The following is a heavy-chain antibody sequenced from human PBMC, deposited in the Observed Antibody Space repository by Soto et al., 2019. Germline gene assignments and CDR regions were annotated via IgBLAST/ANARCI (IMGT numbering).Heavy chain of an antibody. CDR3: AKDRRITMIVVAVVNWFDP. J-gene: IGHJ5*02. CDR1: GFTFSSYA. D-gene: IGHD3-22*01. CDR2: ISGSGGST. V-gene: IGHV3-23*01. Sequence: GGSLRLSCAASGFTFSSYAMSWVRQAPGKGLEWVSAISGSGGSTYYADSVKGRFTISRDNSKNTLYLQMNSLRAEDTAVYYCAKDRRITMIVVAVVNWFDPWGQGTLVTVPQ.